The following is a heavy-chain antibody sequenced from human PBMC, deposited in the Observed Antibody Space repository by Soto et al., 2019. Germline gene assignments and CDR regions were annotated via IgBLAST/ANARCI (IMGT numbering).Heavy chain of an antibody. D-gene: IGHD3-22*01. CDR1: GFTFSSYS. Sequence: GGPLRRSCAASGFTFSSYSMNWVRQAPGKGLEWVSSISSSSSYIYYADSVKGRFTISRDNAKNSLYLQMNSLRAEDTAVYYCARGKGLYDSSGYPYWGQGTLVTVSS. CDR3: ARGKGLYDSSGYPY. V-gene: IGHV3-21*01. J-gene: IGHJ4*02. CDR2: ISSSSSYI.